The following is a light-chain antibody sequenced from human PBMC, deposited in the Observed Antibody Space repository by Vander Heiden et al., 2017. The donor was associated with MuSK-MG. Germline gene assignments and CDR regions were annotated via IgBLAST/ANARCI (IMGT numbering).Light chain of an antibody. CDR1: SSDVGSYNL. Sequence: HSALTQPASLSESPGQSITISCTGTSSDVGSYNLVSWYQQYPGKAPKLIIYEVFKRPSGISNRFSGSKSGNTASLTISGLQAEDEADYHCCSYAGSGTLVFGGGTKLAVL. CDR2: EVF. J-gene: IGLJ2*01. V-gene: IGLV2-23*02. CDR3: CSYAGSGTLV.